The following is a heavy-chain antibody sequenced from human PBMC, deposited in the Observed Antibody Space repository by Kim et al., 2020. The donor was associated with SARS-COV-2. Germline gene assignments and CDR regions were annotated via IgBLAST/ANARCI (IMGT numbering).Heavy chain of an antibody. J-gene: IGHJ4*02. CDR3: AKDRNIEQRAIGY. V-gene: IGHV3-30*18. D-gene: IGHD2-15*01. Sequence: GGSLRLSCAASGFTFSSYGMHWVRQAPGKGLEWVAVISYDGSNKYYADSVKGRFTISRDNSKNTLYLQMNSLRAEDTAVYYCAKDRNIEQRAIGYWGQGTLVTVSS. CDR1: GFTFSSYG. CDR2: ISYDGSNK.